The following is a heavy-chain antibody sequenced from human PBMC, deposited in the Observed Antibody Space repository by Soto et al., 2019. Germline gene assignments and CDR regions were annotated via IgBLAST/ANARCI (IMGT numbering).Heavy chain of an antibody. V-gene: IGHV1-46*01. J-gene: IGHJ4*02. D-gene: IGHD2-2*01. CDR1: GYTFTSYY. CDR2: INPSGGST. Sequence: ASVKVSCKASGYTFTSYYMHWVRQAPGQGLEWMGIINPSGGSTSYAQKFQGRVTMTRDTSTSTVYMELSSLRSEDTAVYYCARVYCSSTSCYHYFDYWGQGTLVTVSS. CDR3: ARVYCSSTSCYHYFDY.